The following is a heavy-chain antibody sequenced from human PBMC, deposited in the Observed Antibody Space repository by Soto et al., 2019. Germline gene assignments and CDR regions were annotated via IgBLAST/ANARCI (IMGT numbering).Heavy chain of an antibody. CDR3: ARAPTAHSSSSHFDY. D-gene: IGHD6-6*01. CDR1: GFTFSDYY. V-gene: IGHV3-11*06. J-gene: IGHJ4*02. Sequence: PGGSLRLSCAASGFTFSDYYMSWIRQAPGKGLEWVSYISSSSSYTNYADSVKGRFTISRDNAKNSLYLQMNSLRVEDTAVYYCARAPTAHSSSSHFDYWGQGTLVTVSS. CDR2: ISSSSSYT.